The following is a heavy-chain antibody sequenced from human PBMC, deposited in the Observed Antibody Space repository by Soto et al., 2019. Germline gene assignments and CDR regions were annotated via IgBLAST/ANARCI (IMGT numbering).Heavy chain of an antibody. CDR2: ILYDGTKK. Sequence: QVQLLESRGGVVLPGGSLRLSCEASGFTFNSYGMYWVRQAPGKGLDWVSHILYDGTKKYYADSVKGRFTISRDNSKNTLYLQMDRMRIEDTAVYFCVKDLAHMADHWGQGTLVIVSS. CDR1: GFTFNSYG. J-gene: IGHJ4*02. V-gene: IGHV3-30*18. CDR3: VKDLAHMADH.